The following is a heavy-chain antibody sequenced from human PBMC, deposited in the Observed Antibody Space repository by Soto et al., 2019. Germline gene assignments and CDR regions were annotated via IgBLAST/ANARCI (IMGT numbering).Heavy chain of an antibody. J-gene: IGHJ6*02. V-gene: IGHV4-30-4*01. D-gene: IGHD5-12*01. CDR1: GGSISSGDYY. CDR3: ARHQYGYNSYYYGMDV. Sequence: SETLSLTCTVSGGSISSGDYYWSWIRQPPGKGLEWIGYIYYSGSTYYNPSLKSRVTISVDTSKNQFSLKLSSVTAADTAVYYCARHQYGYNSYYYGMDVWGQGTTVTVSS. CDR2: IYYSGST.